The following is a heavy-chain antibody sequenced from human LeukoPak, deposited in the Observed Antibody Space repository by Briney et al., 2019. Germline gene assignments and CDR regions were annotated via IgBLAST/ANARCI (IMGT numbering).Heavy chain of an antibody. CDR3: AREVEEVPSAVGVHYYYFMDV. CDR2: ISSDGRRT. CDR1: GFTLSNHW. D-gene: IGHD2-21*01. J-gene: IGHJ6*03. V-gene: IGHV3-74*01. Sequence: GGSLTLSCAAAGFTLSNHWMHWVRQGPGTGLVLVSRISSDGRRTDYAGSVKGRFTISRDSAKNTLYLQMNSLRAEDTSVYYCAREVEEVPSAVGVHYYYFMDVWGKGTTVTVSS.